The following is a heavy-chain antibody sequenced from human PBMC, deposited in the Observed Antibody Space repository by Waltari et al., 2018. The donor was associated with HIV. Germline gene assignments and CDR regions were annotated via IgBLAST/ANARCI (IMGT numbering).Heavy chain of an antibody. V-gene: IGHV3-21*01. CDR3: ARDLSYYYGMDV. Sequence: EVRLVESGGGLVTPGGSLRLDCVVVASRFSSYSMKWVRQAPGKGLEWVSSISGPSDYIYYVDSVKGRFTVSRDNAKNSLYLQMNSLRAEDSAIYYCARDLSYYYGMDVWGPGTTVIVSS. CDR1: ASRFSSYS. J-gene: IGHJ6*02. CDR2: ISGPSDYI.